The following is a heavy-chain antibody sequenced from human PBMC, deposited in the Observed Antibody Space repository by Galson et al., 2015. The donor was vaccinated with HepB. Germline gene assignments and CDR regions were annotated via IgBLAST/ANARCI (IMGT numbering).Heavy chain of an antibody. J-gene: IGHJ1*01. D-gene: IGHD2-15*01. CDR1: GGTFSSYA. CDR3: ARGQGDCSGGSCYPSAEYFQH. Sequence: SVKVSCKASGGTFSSYAISWVRQAPGQGLEWMGGIIPIFGTANYAQKFRGRVTITADESTGTAYMELSSLRSEDTAVYYCARGQGDCSGGSCYPSAEYFQHWGQGTLVTVSS. V-gene: IGHV1-69*13. CDR2: IIPIFGTA.